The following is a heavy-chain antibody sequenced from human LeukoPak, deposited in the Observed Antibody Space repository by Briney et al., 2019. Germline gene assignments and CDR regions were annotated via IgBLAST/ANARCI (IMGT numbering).Heavy chain of an antibody. CDR1: GFTFDDYG. V-gene: IGHV3-20*04. CDR2: INWNGGST. D-gene: IGHD1-14*01. CDR3: VRDGYKAFDI. Sequence: AGSLRLSCAVSGFTFDDYGMSWVRQAPGKGLEWVTGINWNGGSTGYADSVKGRFTISRDNAKNSLYLHMNSLRAEDTALYYCVRDGYKAFDIWGQGTMVTVSS. J-gene: IGHJ3*02.